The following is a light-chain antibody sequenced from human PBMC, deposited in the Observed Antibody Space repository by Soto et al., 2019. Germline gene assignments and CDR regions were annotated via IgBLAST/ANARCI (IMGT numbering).Light chain of an antibody. J-gene: IGKJ4*01. Sequence: DIQMTQSPSAMSASVGDRVTITCRASQGINNYLVWFQQKPGKVPKRLISAASSLQGGVPSRFSGSGFGTEFTLTISNLQPEDFVPYYCLHHNSFHLALGGGTKVDLK. V-gene: IGKV1-17*03. CDR2: AAS. CDR3: LHHNSFHLA. CDR1: QGINNY.